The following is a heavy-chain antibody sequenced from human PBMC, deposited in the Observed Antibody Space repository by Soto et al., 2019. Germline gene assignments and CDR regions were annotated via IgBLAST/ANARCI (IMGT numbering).Heavy chain of an antibody. CDR2: IHKSGSA. Sequence: SETLSLTCTVSTDSISSSYWWSWARQPPGKALEWIAEIHKSGSANYNPSLRSRVTISVDESTNQASLKLGSVTAADTAVYYCARDSGVAAAIDYWGQGTLVTVSS. CDR1: TDSISSSYW. V-gene: IGHV4-4*02. CDR3: ARDSGVAAAIDY. D-gene: IGHD6-13*01. J-gene: IGHJ4*02.